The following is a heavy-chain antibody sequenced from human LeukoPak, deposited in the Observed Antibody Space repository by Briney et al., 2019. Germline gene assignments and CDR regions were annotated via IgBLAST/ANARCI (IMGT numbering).Heavy chain of an antibody. D-gene: IGHD3-3*01. CDR3: ARAGYGFWSGYSYYFDY. Sequence: GGSLRLSCAASGFTFSSYAMHWVRQAPGKGLEWVAVISYDGSNKYYADSVKGRFTISRDNSKNTLYLQMNSLRAEDTAVYYCARAGYGFWSGYSYYFDYWGQGTLVTVSS. CDR1: GFTFSSYA. J-gene: IGHJ4*02. CDR2: ISYDGSNK. V-gene: IGHV3-30-3*01.